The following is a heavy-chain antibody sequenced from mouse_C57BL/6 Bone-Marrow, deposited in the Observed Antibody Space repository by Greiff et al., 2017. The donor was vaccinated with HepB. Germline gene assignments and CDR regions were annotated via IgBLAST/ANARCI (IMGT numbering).Heavy chain of an antibody. CDR1: GYTFTSYW. CDR2: IYPGNSDT. J-gene: IGHJ3*01. V-gene: IGHV1-5*01. Sequence: VHVKQSGTVLARPGASVKMSCKTSGYTFTSYWMHWVKQRPGQGLEWIGAIYPGNSDTSYNQKFKGKAKLTAVTSASTAYMELSSLTNEDSAVYYCTLTDSSGYIAYWGQGTLVTVSA. D-gene: IGHD3-2*02. CDR3: TLTDSSGYIAY.